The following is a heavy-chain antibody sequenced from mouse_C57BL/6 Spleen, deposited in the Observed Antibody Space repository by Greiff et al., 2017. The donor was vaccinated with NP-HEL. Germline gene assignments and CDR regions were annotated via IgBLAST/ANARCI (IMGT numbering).Heavy chain of an antibody. CDR3: ARSGWGKGNYFDY. CDR1: GYTFTSYW. D-gene: IGHD1-1*02. V-gene: IGHV1-53*01. CDR2: INPSNGGT. Sequence: VQLQQSGTELVKPGASVKLSCKASGYTFTSYWMHWVKQRPGQGLEWIGNINPSNGGTNYNEKFKSKATLTVDKSSSTAYMQLSSLTSEDSAVYYCARSGWGKGNYFDYWGQGTTLTVSS. J-gene: IGHJ2*01.